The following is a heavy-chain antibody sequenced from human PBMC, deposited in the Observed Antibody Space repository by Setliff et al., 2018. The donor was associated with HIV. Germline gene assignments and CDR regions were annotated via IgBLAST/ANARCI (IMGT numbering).Heavy chain of an antibody. CDR3: AKVGSTESLSADWFDP. CDR1: DYIFTSFH. CDR2: FIPILGKV. D-gene: IGHD2-2*01. Sequence: GASVKVSCKASDYIFTSFHITWVRQAPGQGLEWMGVFIPILGKVHYAQKFQGRVTMTRDTSVSTAYMELSSLKSEDTAVYYCAKVGSTESLSADWFDPWGQGTLVTVSS. J-gene: IGHJ5*02. V-gene: IGHV1-8*01.